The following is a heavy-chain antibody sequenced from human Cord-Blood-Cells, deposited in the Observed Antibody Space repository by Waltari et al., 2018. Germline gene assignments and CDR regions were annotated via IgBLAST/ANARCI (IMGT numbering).Heavy chain of an antibody. D-gene: IGHD4-4*01. J-gene: IGHJ3*02. CDR1: GGTFSSYA. CDR3: ARATYSNYAFDI. Sequence: QVQLVPSGAEVKKPGSSVKVSCKASGGTFSSYALSWVRQAPGQGLEWMGGIIPIFGTANYAQKCQGRVTITADESTSTAYMELSSLRSEDTAVYYCARATYSNYAFDIWGQGTMVTVSS. V-gene: IGHV1-69*01. CDR2: IIPIFGTA.